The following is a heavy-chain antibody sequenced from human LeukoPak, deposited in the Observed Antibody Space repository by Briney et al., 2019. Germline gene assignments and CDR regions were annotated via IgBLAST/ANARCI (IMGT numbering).Heavy chain of an antibody. V-gene: IGHV1-2*02. Sequence: ASVKVSCKASGYTFTGYYMHWVRQAPGQGLEWMGWINPNSGGTNYAQKFQGRVTMARDTSISTAYMELSRLRSDDTAVYYCARAAFEIRDYMDVWGKGTTVTVSS. J-gene: IGHJ6*03. D-gene: IGHD2-15*01. CDR3: ARAAFEIRDYMDV. CDR2: INPNSGGT. CDR1: GYTFTGYY.